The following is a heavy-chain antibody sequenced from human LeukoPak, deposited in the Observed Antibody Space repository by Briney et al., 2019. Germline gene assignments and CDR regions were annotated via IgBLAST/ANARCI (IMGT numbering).Heavy chain of an antibody. CDR3: ARVTYSHYYYYMDV. J-gene: IGHJ6*03. CDR2: MNPNSGNT. Sequence: GASVKVSCKASGYTFTSYDMNWVRQATGQGLEWMGWMNPNSGNTGYAQKFQGRVTMTRNTSISTAYMELSSLRSDDTAVYYCARVTYSHYYYYMDVWGKGTTVTVSS. CDR1: GYTFTSYD. D-gene: IGHD4-11*01. V-gene: IGHV1-8*01.